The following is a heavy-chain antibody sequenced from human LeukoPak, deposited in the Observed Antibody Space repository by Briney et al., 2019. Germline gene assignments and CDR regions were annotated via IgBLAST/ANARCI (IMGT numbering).Heavy chain of an antibody. D-gene: IGHD6-19*01. V-gene: IGHV3-33*01. Sequence: PGGSLRLSCAASGFTFSNYGMHWVRQAPGKGLEWVALIWFDGRNKFHADSVKGRFTISRDNSKNTLFLQMNSLRAEDTAVYYCAREWGPIAVYGGPGYWGQGALVTVSS. CDR1: GFTFSNYG. CDR3: AREWGPIAVYGGPGY. CDR2: IWFDGRNK. J-gene: IGHJ4*02.